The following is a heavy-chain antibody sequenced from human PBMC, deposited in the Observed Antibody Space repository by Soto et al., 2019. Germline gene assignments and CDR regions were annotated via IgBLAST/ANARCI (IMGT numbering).Heavy chain of an antibody. CDR3: ANAGWGGDYYYGLDV. V-gene: IGHV3-30*18. Sequence: QVQVVESGGGGVRPGRSLRLSCAASGFNFNNYAMHWVRQAPGKGLEWVAVVSFDGSSTYYADSVKGRFTISRDSSNNTVSLQMNSLTNEDTAAYYCANAGWGGDYYYGLDVWGQGTTVTVSS. CDR2: VSFDGSST. CDR1: GFNFNNYA. J-gene: IGHJ6*02. D-gene: IGHD2-21*01.